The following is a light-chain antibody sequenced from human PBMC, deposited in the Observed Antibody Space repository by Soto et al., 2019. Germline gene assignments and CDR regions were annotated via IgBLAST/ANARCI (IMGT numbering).Light chain of an antibody. V-gene: IGLV2-14*01. CDR2: EVS. Sequence: QSVLTQPASVSGSPGQSITISCTGSSSDVGGYTFVSWYQQHPGKAPKLLIYEVSNRPSGVSNRFSGSKSGNTASLTISGLQAEDEANYYCSSYTSSRTVIFGGGTKVTVL. CDR3: SSYTSSRTVI. J-gene: IGLJ2*01. CDR1: SSDVGGYTF.